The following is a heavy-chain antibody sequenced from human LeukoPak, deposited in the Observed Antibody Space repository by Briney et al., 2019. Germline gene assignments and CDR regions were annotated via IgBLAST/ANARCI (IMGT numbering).Heavy chain of an antibody. CDR2: IYYSGST. V-gene: IGHV4-39*01. D-gene: IGHD6-19*01. J-gene: IGHJ4*02. CDR1: GGSTSSSSYY. CDR3: ARHSYSSGWYSDY. Sequence: SETLSLTCTVSGGSTSSSSYYWGWIRQPPGKGLEWIGSIYYSGSTYYNPSLKSRVTISVDTSKNQFSLKLSSVTAADTAVYYCARHSYSSGWYSDYWGQGTLVTVSS.